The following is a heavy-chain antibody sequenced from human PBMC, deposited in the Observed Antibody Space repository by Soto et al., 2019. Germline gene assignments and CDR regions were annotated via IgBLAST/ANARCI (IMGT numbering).Heavy chain of an antibody. CDR2: ISAYNGNT. Sequence: ASVKVSCKASGYTFTSYGISWGRQAPGQGLEWMGWISAYNGNTNYAQKLQGRVTMTTDTSTSTAYMELRSLRSDDTAVYYCARAIPAYYDSSGYYRYYFDYWGQGTLVTVSS. J-gene: IGHJ4*02. CDR1: GYTFTSYG. CDR3: ARAIPAYYDSSGYYRYYFDY. V-gene: IGHV1-18*01. D-gene: IGHD3-22*01.